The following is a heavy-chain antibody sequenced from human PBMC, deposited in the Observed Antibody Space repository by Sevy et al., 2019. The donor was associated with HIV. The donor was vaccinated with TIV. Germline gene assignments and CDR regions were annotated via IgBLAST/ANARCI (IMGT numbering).Heavy chain of an antibody. CDR2: ITISGGTT. V-gene: IGHV3-23*01. Sequence: GGSLRLSCAASGFTFSNYAMSWVRQAPGKGLEWVSVITISGGTTYYADSVKGRFTISRDSSENTLYLQMNSLRAEDTAVYYCAKDRVSGTYYTGDFDYWGQGTLVTVSS. D-gene: IGHD3-10*01. CDR3: AKDRVSGTYYTGDFDY. CDR1: GFTFSNYA. J-gene: IGHJ4*02.